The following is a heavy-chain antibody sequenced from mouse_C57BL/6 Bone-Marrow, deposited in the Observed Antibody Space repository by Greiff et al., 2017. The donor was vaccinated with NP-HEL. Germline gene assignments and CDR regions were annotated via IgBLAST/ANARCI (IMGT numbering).Heavy chain of an antibody. J-gene: IGHJ1*03. Sequence: VQLQQSGPELVKPGASVKISCKASGYAFSSSWMNWVKQRPGKGLEWIGRIYPGDGDTNYNGKFKGKATLTADKSSSTAYMQLSSLTSEDSAVYFCAGGWLLRHWYFDVWGTGTTVTVSS. D-gene: IGHD2-3*01. CDR2: IYPGDGDT. CDR3: AGGWLLRHWYFDV. CDR1: GYAFSSSW. V-gene: IGHV1-82*01.